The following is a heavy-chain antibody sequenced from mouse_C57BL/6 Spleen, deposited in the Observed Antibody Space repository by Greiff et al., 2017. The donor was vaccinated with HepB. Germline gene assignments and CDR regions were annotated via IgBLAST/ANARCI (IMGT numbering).Heavy chain of an antibody. Sequence: VQLKQPGAELVRPGTSVKLSCKASGYTFTSYWMHWVKQRPGQGLEWIGVIDPSDSYTNYNQKFKGKATLTVDTSSSTAYMQLSSLTSEDSAVYYCARGGLGQGYFDYWGQGTTLTVSS. CDR3: ARGGLGQGYFDY. D-gene: IGHD3-3*01. CDR2: IDPSDSYT. V-gene: IGHV1-59*01. J-gene: IGHJ2*01. CDR1: GYTFTSYW.